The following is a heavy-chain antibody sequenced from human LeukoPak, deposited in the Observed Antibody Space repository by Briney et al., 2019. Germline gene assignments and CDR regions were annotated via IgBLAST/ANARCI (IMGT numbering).Heavy chain of an antibody. Sequence: ASVKVSCKASGYTFTGYYMHWVRQAPGQGLEWMGWINPKSGGTNYAQTFQGRVTMTRDTSISTAYMELSRLRSDDTAVYYCARGLPKRSPFGYWGQGTLVTISS. CDR3: ARGLPKRSPFGY. CDR1: GYTFTGYY. D-gene: IGHD5-18*01. J-gene: IGHJ4*02. V-gene: IGHV1-2*02. CDR2: INPKSGGT.